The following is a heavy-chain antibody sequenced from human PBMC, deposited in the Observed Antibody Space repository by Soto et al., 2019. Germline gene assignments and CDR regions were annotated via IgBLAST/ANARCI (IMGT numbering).Heavy chain of an antibody. CDR1: CGSVINDNFY. CDR2: FHSSGIT. CDR3: AKEGRPSVTSRGYFDY. D-gene: IGHD4-17*01. J-gene: IGHJ4*02. V-gene: IGHV4-61*01. Sequence: PSETLSLTCTFSCGSVINDNFYWVWIRQPPVKGLEWIGYFHSSGITNYNPSLKRRVTISVDTSRNQFSLTLSSVTAADTAVYYCAKEGRPSVTSRGYFDYWGQGTLVTVSS.